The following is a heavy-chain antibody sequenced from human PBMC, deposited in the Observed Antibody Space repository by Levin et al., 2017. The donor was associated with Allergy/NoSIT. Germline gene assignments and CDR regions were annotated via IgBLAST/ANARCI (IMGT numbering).Heavy chain of an antibody. CDR3: AKDSSHYGDYADY. V-gene: IGHV3-33*06. CDR1: GFTFRTYG. J-gene: IGHJ4*02. Sequence: GGSLRLSCAASGFTFRTYGMHWVRQAPGKGLEWVAVIWYDGSSKYNVDLVKGRFTISRDNSKNTVYLQMNSLRAEDTALYFCAKDSSHYGDYADYWGQGTLVTVSS. CDR2: IWYDGSSK. D-gene: IGHD4-17*01.